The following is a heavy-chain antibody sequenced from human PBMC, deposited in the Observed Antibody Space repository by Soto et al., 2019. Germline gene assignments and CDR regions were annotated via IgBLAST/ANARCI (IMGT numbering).Heavy chain of an antibody. D-gene: IGHD3-3*01. Sequence: GGSLRLSCAASGFTFSSYAMSWVRQAPGKGLEWVSAISDSGGSTYYADSVKGRFTISRDNSKNTLYLQMNSLRAEDTAVYYCSKRWGNTIFGVIDYWGQGAPVTVSS. J-gene: IGHJ4*01. CDR3: SKRWGNTIFGVIDY. CDR1: GFTFSSYA. CDR2: ISDSGGST. V-gene: IGHV3-23*01.